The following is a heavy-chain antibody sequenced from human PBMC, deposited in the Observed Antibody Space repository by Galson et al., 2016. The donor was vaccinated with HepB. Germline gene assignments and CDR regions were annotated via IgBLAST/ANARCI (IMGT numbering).Heavy chain of an antibody. D-gene: IGHD3-10*01. Sequence: SLRLSCAASGFTFSSYGMHWVRQAPGKGLGWMAVIWYDGSNKYYADSVKGRFTISRDNSKNALYLQMNSLRAEDTAVYYCARGVGYGSGSHFDYWGQGTLVTVSS. CDR2: IWYDGSNK. CDR3: ARGVGYGSGSHFDY. CDR1: GFTFSSYG. J-gene: IGHJ4*02. V-gene: IGHV3-33*01.